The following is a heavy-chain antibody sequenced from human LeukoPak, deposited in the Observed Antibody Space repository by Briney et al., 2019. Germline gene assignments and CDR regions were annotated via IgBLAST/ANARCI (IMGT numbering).Heavy chain of an antibody. J-gene: IGHJ4*02. CDR2: IFAGGSA. CDR3: AKANSYDSYYFDY. Sequence: GGSLTLSCAASGFRVSNDYMNWVRQAPGKGLDGVSFIFAGGSAYYADYVKGLYTISRDRSKNTMFLQMNSLRAENTAVYYCAKANSYDSYYFDYWGQGALVIVSS. D-gene: IGHD3-16*01. V-gene: IGHV3-66*01. CDR1: GFRVSNDY.